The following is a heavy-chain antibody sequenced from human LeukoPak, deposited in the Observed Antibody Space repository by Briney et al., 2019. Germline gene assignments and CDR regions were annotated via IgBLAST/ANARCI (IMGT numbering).Heavy chain of an antibody. Sequence: PSQTLSLTFTVFAASISTYYSGWIAQPPGKGLGWIGYIYNSGSTNYNPSLKSRVTISVDTSKNQFSLKLSSVTAADTAVYYCARENSNSWYLDYWGQGTLVTVSS. V-gene: IGHV4-59*01. J-gene: IGHJ4*02. D-gene: IGHD6-13*01. CDR1: AASISTYY. CDR2: IYNSGST. CDR3: ARENSNSWYLDY.